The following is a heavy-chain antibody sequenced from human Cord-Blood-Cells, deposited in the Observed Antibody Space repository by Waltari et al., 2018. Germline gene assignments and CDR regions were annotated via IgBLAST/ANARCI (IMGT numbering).Heavy chain of an antibody. J-gene: IGHJ3*02. CDR1: GGTFSSYA. Sequence: QVQLVQSGAEVKKPGSSVKVSCKASGGTFSSYAISWVRQAPGKGLEWMGGIIPIFGKANYEQRFPGRVTSTADESTSTAYMELSSLRSEDTAVYYCAGGGGGGTINAFDIWGQGTMVTVSS. CDR2: IIPIFGKA. V-gene: IGHV1-69*01. D-gene: IGHD3-10*01. CDR3: AGGGGGGTINAFDI.